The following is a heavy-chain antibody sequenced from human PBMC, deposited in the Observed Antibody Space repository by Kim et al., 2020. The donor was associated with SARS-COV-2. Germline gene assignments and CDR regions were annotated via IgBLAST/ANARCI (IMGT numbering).Heavy chain of an antibody. CDR1: GGSMSTYH. CDR2: IYYTGDA. CDR3: ARTRPPYYFAY. V-gene: IGHV4-59*01. J-gene: IGHJ4*02. Sequence: SETLSLTCAVSGGSMSTYHWSWIRQPPGKGLEWIGNIYYTGDANYSPSLKSRVSISADPSKNQFYLQLNSVTPADTAFYFCARTRPPYYFAYWGPGTLVT. D-gene: IGHD6-25*01.